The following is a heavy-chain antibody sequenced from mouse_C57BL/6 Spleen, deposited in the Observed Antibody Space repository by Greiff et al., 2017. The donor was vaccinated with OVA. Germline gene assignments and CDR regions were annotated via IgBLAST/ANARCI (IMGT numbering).Heavy chain of an antibody. V-gene: IGHV6-3*01. D-gene: IGHD2-4*01. CDR1: GFTFSNYW. Sequence: EVKLVESGGGLVQPGGSMKLSCVASGFTFSNYWMNWVRQSPEKGLEWVAQIRLKSDNYATHYAESVKGRFTISRDDSKSSVYLQMNNLRAEDTGIYYCTGGYDYDGGAYWGQGTLVTVSA. CDR2: IRLKSDNYAT. J-gene: IGHJ3*01. CDR3: TGGYDYDGGAY.